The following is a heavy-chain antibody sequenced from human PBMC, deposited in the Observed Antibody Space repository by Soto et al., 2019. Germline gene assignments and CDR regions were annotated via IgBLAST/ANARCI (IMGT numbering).Heavy chain of an antibody. D-gene: IGHD2-21*02. CDR1: GFMFRDYL. CDR3: ARVATRLPSMDVLEY. J-gene: IGHJ4*02. CDR2: LSFDGTAE. V-gene: IGHV3-30*03. Sequence: QVQLVESGGGVVQPGTSLRLSCKASGFMFRDYLIHWVRQAPGKGLEWLVVLSFDGTAEYYADSTRGRLTIYRDIPKSTTYMVINNVRREDTAMYYCARVATRLPSMDVLEYWGQGTLVTVHS.